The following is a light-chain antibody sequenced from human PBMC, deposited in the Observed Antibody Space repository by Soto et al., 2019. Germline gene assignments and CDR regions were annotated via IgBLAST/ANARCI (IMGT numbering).Light chain of an antibody. CDR3: SSYASSTPLGVL. CDR2: EVS. Sequence: QSALTQPASGSGSPGQSSTISFTGTSSDIGGHNYVSWYQHHPGKAPKLMIYEVSNRPSGVSNRFSGSKSGNTASLTISGLQADDEADYYCSSYASSTPLGVLFGGGTKLTVL. CDR1: SSDIGGHNY. V-gene: IGLV2-14*01. J-gene: IGLJ2*01.